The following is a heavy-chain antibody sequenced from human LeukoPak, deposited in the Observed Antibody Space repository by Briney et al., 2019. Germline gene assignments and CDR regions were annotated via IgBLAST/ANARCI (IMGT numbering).Heavy chain of an antibody. CDR1: GFTFSNYW. D-gene: IGHD3-3*01. J-gene: IGHJ4*02. CDR2: IKSDGNIT. CDR3: GRSGDFWSGSGVAY. V-gene: IGHV3-74*01. Sequence: AGGSLRLSCAASGFTFSNYWMYWVRQAPGKGLVWVSQIKSDGNITNYADSVKGRFTISRDNAKNTLFLQMYSLRAEDTAVYYCGRSGDFWSGSGVAYWGQGTLVTVSS.